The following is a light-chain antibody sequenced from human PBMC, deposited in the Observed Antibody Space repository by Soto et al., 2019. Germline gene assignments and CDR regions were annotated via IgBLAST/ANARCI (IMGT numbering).Light chain of an antibody. CDR1: SSNIGNNY. J-gene: IGLJ1*01. CDR2: DNN. V-gene: IGLV1-51*01. CDR3: GTWDSSLSNYV. Sequence: QSLLTQPPSVSAAPGQKVAIACAGSSSNIGNNYVSWYQQLPGTAPKLLIYDNNKRPSGIPDRFSGSKSGTSATLGITGLQTGDEADYYCGTWDSSLSNYVFGTGTKVTVL.